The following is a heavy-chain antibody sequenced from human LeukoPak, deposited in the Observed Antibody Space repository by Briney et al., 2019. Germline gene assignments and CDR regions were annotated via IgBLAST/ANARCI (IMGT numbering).Heavy chain of an antibody. CDR3: ARGGGYGGASGI. D-gene: IGHD4-23*01. J-gene: IGHJ3*02. CDR1: GDSINSYY. V-gene: IGHV4-59*01. Sequence: KASETLSLTCTVSGDSINSYYWNWIRQPPGKRLEWIGYIYYSETTNYNPSLKSRVTISVDTSKNHFSLRLSSVTAADTAVYYCARGGGYGGASGIWGQGTMVTVSS. CDR2: IYYSETT.